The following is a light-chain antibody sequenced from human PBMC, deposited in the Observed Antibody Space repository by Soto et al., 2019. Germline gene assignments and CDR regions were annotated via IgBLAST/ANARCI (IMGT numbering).Light chain of an antibody. CDR1: QRISGW. Sequence: DIQMTQFPSPLSASVGDRVTITCRASQRISGWLAWYQQRPGQAPKLLIYDDSNLEGGVPSRFSGSGSGTEFTLTISSLQPEDCANYYCQQYFSYTPWTFGQGTKVEIK. CDR3: QQYFSYTPWT. CDR2: DDS. J-gene: IGKJ1*01. V-gene: IGKV1-5*01.